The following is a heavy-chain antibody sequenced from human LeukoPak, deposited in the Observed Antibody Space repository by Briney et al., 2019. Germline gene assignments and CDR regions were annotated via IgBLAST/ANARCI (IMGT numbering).Heavy chain of an antibody. D-gene: IGHD5-24*01. CDR2: TYYRSRWYN. Sequence: SQTLSLTCVISGDSVASNSTACHWIRQSPSRGLEWLGRTYYRSRWYNDYAVSVKGRITINPDTSKNQFSLQLNSVTPEDTAVYYCARGGQGDGYSADEAFDFWGQGTVVTVS. J-gene: IGHJ3*01. V-gene: IGHV6-1*01. CDR3: ARGGQGDGYSADEAFDF. CDR1: GDSVASNSTA.